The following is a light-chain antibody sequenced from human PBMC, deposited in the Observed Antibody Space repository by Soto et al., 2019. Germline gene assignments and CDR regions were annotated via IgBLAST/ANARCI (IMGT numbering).Light chain of an antibody. CDR1: QDISNY. CDR3: QQYENLPT. CDR2: DAS. Sequence: DIQMTQSPSSLSASVGDRVTITCQASQDISNYLNWYQQKPGKAPKLLIYDASNLETGAPSRFSGSGSGTDFTFTISSLQPEDIATYYCQQYENLPTFGQGTRLEIK. V-gene: IGKV1-33*01. J-gene: IGKJ5*01.